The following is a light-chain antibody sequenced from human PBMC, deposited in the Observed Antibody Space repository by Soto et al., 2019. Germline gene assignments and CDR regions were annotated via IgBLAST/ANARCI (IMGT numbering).Light chain of an antibody. J-gene: IGLJ1*01. CDR1: SSDVGGYNY. CDR3: NSYAGWIYV. CDR2: EVN. V-gene: IGLV2-8*01. Sequence: QSALTQPPSASGSPGQSVTISCTGTSSDVGGYNYVSWYQHHPGKAPKLMIFEVNKRPSGVHDRFSGSKFGNTASLTVSGLQAEDEADYYCNSYAGWIYVFGTGTKLTVL.